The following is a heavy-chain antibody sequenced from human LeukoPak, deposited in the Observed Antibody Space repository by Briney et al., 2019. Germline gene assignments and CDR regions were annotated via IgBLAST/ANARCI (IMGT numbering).Heavy chain of an antibody. CDR3: ARLREGGLATVDY. CDR1: GFTFSTYW. V-gene: IGHV3-74*01. J-gene: IGHJ4*02. CDR2: INPVGTYT. Sequence: GGSLRLSCAASGFTFSTYWVHWVRQAPGKGLVWVSRINPVGTYTTYADSVKGRLTISRDNAKNTLYLQMNSLRAEDTAVYYCARLREGGLATVDYWGQGTLVTVSS. D-gene: IGHD6-19*01.